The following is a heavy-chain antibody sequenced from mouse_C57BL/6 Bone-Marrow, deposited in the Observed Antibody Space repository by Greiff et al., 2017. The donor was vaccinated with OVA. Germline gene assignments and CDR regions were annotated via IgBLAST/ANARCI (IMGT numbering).Heavy chain of an antibody. V-gene: IGHV1-26*01. CDR3: ARDYYGGYFDV. D-gene: IGHD1-1*01. CDR2: INPNNGGT. Sequence: VQLQQSGPELVKPGASVKISCKASGYTFTDYYMNWVKQSHGKSLEWIGDINPNNGGTSYNQKFKGKATLTVDKSSSTAYMELRSLTSEDSAVYYCARDYYGGYFDVWGTGTTVTVSS. J-gene: IGHJ1*03. CDR1: GYTFTDYY.